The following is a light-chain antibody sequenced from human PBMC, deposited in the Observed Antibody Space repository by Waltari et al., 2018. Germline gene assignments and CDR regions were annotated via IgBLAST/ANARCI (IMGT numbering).Light chain of an antibody. J-gene: IGLJ3*02. CDR2: SNN. CDR3: AAWDDSLNAWV. V-gene: IGLV1-44*01. Sequence: QSVLTQPPSASGTPGQRVTISCSGSSSNIGSNPVNWYQQFPGTAPKLLIYSNNRRTSGGPDRFSGSKSGTSASLAISGLQSEDEVDYYCAAWDDSLNAWVFGGGTKLTVL. CDR1: SSNIGSNP.